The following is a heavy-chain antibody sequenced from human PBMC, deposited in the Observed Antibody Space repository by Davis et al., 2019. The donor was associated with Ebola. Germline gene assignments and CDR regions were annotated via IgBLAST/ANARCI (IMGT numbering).Heavy chain of an antibody. Sequence: GESLKISCAASGFTFSSYAMSWVRQAPGKGLEWVSAISGSGGSTYYADSVKGRFTISRDNSKNTLYLQMNSLRAEDTAVYYCARGSRYGPSSAFDIWGQGTMVTVSS. CDR3: ARGSRYGPSSAFDI. CDR2: ISGSGGST. V-gene: IGHV3-23*01. CDR1: GFTFSSYA. D-gene: IGHD3-10*01. J-gene: IGHJ3*02.